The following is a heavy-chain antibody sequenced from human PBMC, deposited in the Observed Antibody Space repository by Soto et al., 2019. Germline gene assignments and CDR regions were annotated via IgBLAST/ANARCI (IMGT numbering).Heavy chain of an antibody. D-gene: IGHD1-7*01. J-gene: IGHJ6*02. CDR3: ARDEYNWNFDPRSSRPSYGMDV. CDR2: INHSGST. Sequence: LTCAVYGGAFSGYYWSWIRQHPGKGLESIGEINHSGSTNYNPSLKSRVTISVDTSKNQFSLKLSSVTAADTAVYYCARDEYNWNFDPRSSRPSYGMDVWGQGTTVTVSS. CDR1: GGAFSGYY. V-gene: IGHV4-34*01.